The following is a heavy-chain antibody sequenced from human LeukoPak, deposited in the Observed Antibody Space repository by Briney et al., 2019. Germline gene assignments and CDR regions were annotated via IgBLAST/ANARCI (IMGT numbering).Heavy chain of an antibody. D-gene: IGHD6-13*01. Sequence: GSSVKVSCKASGGTFSSYAISWVRQAPGQGLEWMGGIIPIFGTANYAQKFQGRVTITADESTSTAYMELSSLRSEDTAVYYCARDLGPPRIAAAGYSGSFLIWGQGTMVTVSS. CDR2: IIPIFGTA. J-gene: IGHJ3*02. V-gene: IGHV1-69*01. CDR3: ARDLGPPRIAAAGYSGSFLI. CDR1: GGTFSSYA.